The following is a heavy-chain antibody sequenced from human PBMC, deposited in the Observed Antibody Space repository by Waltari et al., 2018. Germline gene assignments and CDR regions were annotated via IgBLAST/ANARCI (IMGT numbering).Heavy chain of an antibody. V-gene: IGHV3-23*01. CDR3: ATPFYNWDDPLHS. CDR1: GITFTNYA. Sequence: EVQLLESGGDLVQPGGSLRLYCAASGITFTNYAINWVRLAPGTGLGWVSAISVSDGTYYADSVKGRFTISRDTSKNTVYLQMNGLRAEDTAVYYCATPFYNWDDPLHSWGQGTLVTVSS. D-gene: IGHD1-20*01. J-gene: IGHJ4*02. CDR2: ISVSDGT.